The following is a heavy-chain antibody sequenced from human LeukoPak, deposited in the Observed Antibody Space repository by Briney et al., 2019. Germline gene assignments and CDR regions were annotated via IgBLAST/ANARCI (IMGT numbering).Heavy chain of an antibody. CDR2: IFYSGST. CDR1: SGSISTSNYY. V-gene: IGHV4-39*07. J-gene: IGHJ4*02. D-gene: IGHD3-3*01. Sequence: SETLSLTCTVSSGSISTSNYYWGWVRQPPGKALEWIGNIFYSGSTYYSPSLKSRVTISLDTSRNQFSPKLNSVTAADTAVYYCAREAGRGGYDFWSGHQARPFDYWGQGTLVTVSS. CDR3: AREAGRGGYDFWSGHQARPFDY.